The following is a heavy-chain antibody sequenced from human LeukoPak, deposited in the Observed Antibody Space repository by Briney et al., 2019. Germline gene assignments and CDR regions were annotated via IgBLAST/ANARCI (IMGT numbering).Heavy chain of an antibody. CDR2: IYHSEST. V-gene: IGHV4-38-2*02. CDR1: AYSISSGYY. J-gene: IGHJ4*02. Sequence: SETLSLTCIVSAYSISSGYYWGWIRQPPGKGLEWIGSIYHSESTYYNPSLKSRVTISVDTSKNQFSLKLSSVTAADTAVYYCARALRFLEWLPTETDYWGQGTLVTVSS. CDR3: ARALRFLEWLPTETDY. D-gene: IGHD3-3*01.